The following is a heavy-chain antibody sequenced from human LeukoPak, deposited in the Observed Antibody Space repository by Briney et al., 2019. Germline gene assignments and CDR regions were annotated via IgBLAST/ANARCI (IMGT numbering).Heavy chain of an antibody. J-gene: IGHJ4*02. Sequence: GGSPRLSCAASGFTFSSYWMSWVRQAPGKGLEWVANIKQDGSEKYYVDSVKGRFTISRDNAKNPLYLQMNSLRAEDTAVYYCARDASSGSYDYWGQGTLVTVSS. V-gene: IGHV3-7*01. CDR1: GFTFSSYW. CDR2: IKQDGSEK. CDR3: ARDASSGSYDY. D-gene: IGHD1-26*01.